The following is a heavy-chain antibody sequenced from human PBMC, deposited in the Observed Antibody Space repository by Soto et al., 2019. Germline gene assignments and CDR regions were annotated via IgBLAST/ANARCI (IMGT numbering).Heavy chain of an antibody. CDR3: ARMLRGYSYGPAEKTNDY. CDR1: GGSISSGDYY. D-gene: IGHD5-18*01. V-gene: IGHV4-30-4*01. Sequence: QVQLQESGPGLVKPSQTLSLTCTVSGGSISSGDYYWSWIRQPPGKGLEWIGYIYYSGSTYYNPSLKSRVTISVDTSKNQFSLKLSSVTAADTAVYYCARMLRGYSYGPAEKTNDYWGQGTLVTVSS. J-gene: IGHJ4*02. CDR2: IYYSGST.